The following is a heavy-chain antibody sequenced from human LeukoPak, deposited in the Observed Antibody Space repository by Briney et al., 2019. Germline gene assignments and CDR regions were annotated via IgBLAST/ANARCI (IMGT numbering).Heavy chain of an antibody. V-gene: IGHV4-39*07. CDR1: GGSISSSSYY. D-gene: IGHD6-19*01. J-gene: IGHJ4*02. Sequence: SETLSLTCTVSGGSISSSSYYWGWIRQPPGKGLEWIGSIYYSGSTYYNPSLKSRVTISVDTSKNQFSLKLSSVTAADTAVYYCARGYGGWYPRYYFDYWGQGTLVTVSS. CDR2: IYYSGST. CDR3: ARGYGGWYPRYYFDY.